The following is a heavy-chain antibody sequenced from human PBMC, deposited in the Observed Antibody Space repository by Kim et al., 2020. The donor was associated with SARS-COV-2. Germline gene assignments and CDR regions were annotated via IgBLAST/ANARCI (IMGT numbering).Heavy chain of an antibody. D-gene: IGHD3-9*01. CDR2: INAGNGNT. V-gene: IGHV1-3*01. CDR1: GYTFTSYA. J-gene: IGHJ4*02. CDR3: AREEVRYFDWLLSFEYYFDY. Sequence: ASVKVSCKASGYTFTSYAMLWVRQAPGQRLEWMGWINAGNGNTKYSQKFQGRVTITRDTSASTAYMELSSLRSEDTAVYYCAREEVRYFDWLLSFEYYFDYWGQGTLVTVSS.